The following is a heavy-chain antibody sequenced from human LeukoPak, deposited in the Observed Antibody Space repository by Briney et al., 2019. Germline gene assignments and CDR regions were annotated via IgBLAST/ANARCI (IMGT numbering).Heavy chain of an antibody. D-gene: IGHD3-16*01. CDR3: ARGRRCGLNDDWGGCFDS. CDR2: IYKAGAT. Sequence: GGTLRLSCAASGFSVSSKYMSWVRQAPGKGLEWVSIIYKAGATFYPDSVKGRFSISRDNSKNIVYLQMNSLRAEDTAVYYCARGRRCGLNDDWGGCFDSWGQGTLVTV. J-gene: IGHJ4*02. CDR1: GFSVSSKY. V-gene: IGHV3-53*01.